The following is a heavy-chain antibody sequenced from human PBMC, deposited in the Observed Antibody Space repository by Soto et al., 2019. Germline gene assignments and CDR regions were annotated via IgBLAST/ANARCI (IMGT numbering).Heavy chain of an antibody. J-gene: IGHJ4*02. CDR2: IYWPDDK. V-gene: IGHV2-5*01. Sequence: SGPTLVNPTETLTLTCNFSGFSLSTTGVGVSWIRQPTGKARELLALIYWPDDKRYSPSLKSRLTITKDTSKSQVVLKMTNMDPGDTATYYCAHRGGAAVGLYYFDYWGQGALVTVSS. CDR3: AHRGGAAVGLYYFDY. D-gene: IGHD6-13*01. CDR1: GFSLSTTGVG.